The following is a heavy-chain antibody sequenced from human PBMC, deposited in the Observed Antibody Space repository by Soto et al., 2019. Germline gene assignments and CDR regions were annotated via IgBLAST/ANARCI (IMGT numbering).Heavy chain of an antibody. J-gene: IGHJ6*02. CDR2: TNRY. V-gene: IGHV3-74*01. CDR1: GFTFSSYW. CDR3: AKDLNYYGSGPGSSGMDV. Sequence: PGGSLRLSCAASGFTFSSYWMHWVRQAPGKGLVWVSRTNRYYAESVEGRFTISRDNARKSLYLQMNSLRAEDTAVYYCAKDLNYYGSGPGSSGMDVWGQGTTVTVSS. D-gene: IGHD3-10*01.